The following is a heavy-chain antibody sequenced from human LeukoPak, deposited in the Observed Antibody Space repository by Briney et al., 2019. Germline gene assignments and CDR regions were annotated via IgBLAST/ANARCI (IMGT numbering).Heavy chain of an antibody. Sequence: AGGSLRLSCAASGFTFNNYAIIWVRQAPGKGLEWVSGISGSGGSTYYADSVKGRFTISRDNSKNTLYLQMNSLRAEDTAAYYCAKDSGYYGSGSYLNYWGQGTLVTVSS. CDR1: GFTFNNYA. J-gene: IGHJ4*02. CDR3: AKDSGYYGSGSYLNY. D-gene: IGHD3-10*01. V-gene: IGHV3-23*01. CDR2: ISGSGGST.